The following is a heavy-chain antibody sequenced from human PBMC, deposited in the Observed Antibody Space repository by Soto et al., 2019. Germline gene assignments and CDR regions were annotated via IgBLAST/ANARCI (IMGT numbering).Heavy chain of an antibody. CDR1: GFTFSSYG. Sequence: GGSLRLSCAASGFTFSSYGMHWVRQAPGKGLEWVAVIWYDGSNKYYADSVKGRFTISRDNSKNTLYLQMNSLRAEDTAVYYCARDKGPAGHYSSSWPSGLYYYYMDVWGKGTTVTVSS. CDR2: IWYDGSNK. D-gene: IGHD6-13*01. CDR3: ARDKGPAGHYSSSWPSGLYYYYMDV. V-gene: IGHV3-33*01. J-gene: IGHJ6*03.